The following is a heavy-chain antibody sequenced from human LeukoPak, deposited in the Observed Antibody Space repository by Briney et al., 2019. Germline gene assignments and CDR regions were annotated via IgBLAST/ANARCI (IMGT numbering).Heavy chain of an antibody. Sequence: PSETLSLTCTVSGGSISRYYWSWIRQPPGKGLEWIGYIYYSGSTYYNPSLKSRVTISVDTSKNQFSLKLSSVTAADTAVYYCARGFKGLWFGELLDYWGQGTLVTVSS. CDR2: IYYSGST. V-gene: IGHV4-59*08. J-gene: IGHJ4*02. D-gene: IGHD3-10*01. CDR3: ARGFKGLWFGELLDY. CDR1: GGSISRYY.